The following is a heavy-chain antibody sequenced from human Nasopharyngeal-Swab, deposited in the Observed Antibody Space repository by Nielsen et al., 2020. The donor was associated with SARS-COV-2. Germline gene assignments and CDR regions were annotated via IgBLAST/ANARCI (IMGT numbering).Heavy chain of an antibody. CDR3: TRDGYSYGPYYFDY. Sequence: SLKISCTASGFTFGDYAMSWVRQAPGKGLEWVGFIRSKAYGGTTEYAASVKGRFTISRDDSKSIAYLQMNSLKTEDTAVYYCTRDGYSYGPYYFDYWGQGTLVTVSS. D-gene: IGHD5-18*01. J-gene: IGHJ4*02. CDR1: GFTFGDYA. CDR2: IRSKAYGGTT. V-gene: IGHV3-49*04.